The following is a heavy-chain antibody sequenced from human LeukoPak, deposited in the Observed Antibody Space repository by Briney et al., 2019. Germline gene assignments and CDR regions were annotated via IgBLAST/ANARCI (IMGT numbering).Heavy chain of an antibody. V-gene: IGHV3-11*01. Sequence: GGSLRLSCAASGFTFSDYNMRWLRQAPGKGLEWVSSISRSGSTKYYADSVEGRFTISRDNAKNSLFLQMNSLRAEDTAVYYCARRAGAYTHPYDYWGQGTLVTVSP. J-gene: IGHJ4*02. CDR1: GFTFSDYN. CDR2: ISRSGSTK. D-gene: IGHD3-16*01. CDR3: ARRAGAYTHPYDY.